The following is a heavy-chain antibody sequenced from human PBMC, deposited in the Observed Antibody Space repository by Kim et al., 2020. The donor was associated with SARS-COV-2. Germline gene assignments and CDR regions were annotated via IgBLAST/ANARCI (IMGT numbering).Heavy chain of an antibody. J-gene: IGHJ4*02. D-gene: IGHD3-9*01. V-gene: IGHV3-33*06. Sequence: ADTETGLFTSSSDNSKNTLYLQMNSLRAEDTAVYYCAKDGTRYYDILSNWGQGTLVTVSS. CDR3: AKDGTRYYDILSN.